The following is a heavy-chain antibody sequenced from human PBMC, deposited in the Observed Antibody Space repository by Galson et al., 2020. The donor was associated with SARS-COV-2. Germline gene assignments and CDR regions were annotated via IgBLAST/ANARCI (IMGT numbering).Heavy chain of an antibody. J-gene: IGHJ4*02. Sequence: GESLKISCAASGFTLSNHVMHWVRQAPGKGPEWVADISSDGSNSFYADSLKGRFTISRDNSKSTLYLQMNSLRAEDTAVYYCARGGEWELPYYFDYWGQGTLVTVSS. D-gene: IGHD1-26*01. CDR1: GFTLSNHV. CDR2: ISSDGSNS. V-gene: IGHV3-30*04. CDR3: ARGGEWELPYYFDY.